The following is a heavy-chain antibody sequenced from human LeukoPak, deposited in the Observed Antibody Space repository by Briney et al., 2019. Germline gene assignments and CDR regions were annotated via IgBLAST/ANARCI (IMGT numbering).Heavy chain of an antibody. J-gene: IGHJ2*01. CDR3: ARASMVNWYFDI. D-gene: IGHD3-10*01. CDR2: IRYDGSNK. V-gene: IGHV3-30*02. Sequence: GGSLRLSCAASGFTFSSYGMHWVRQASGKGLEWVAFIRYDGSNKYYADSVKGRFTISRDNSENTVYLQMNSLRAEDTAVYYCARASMVNWYFDIWGRGTLVTVSS. CDR1: GFTFSSYG.